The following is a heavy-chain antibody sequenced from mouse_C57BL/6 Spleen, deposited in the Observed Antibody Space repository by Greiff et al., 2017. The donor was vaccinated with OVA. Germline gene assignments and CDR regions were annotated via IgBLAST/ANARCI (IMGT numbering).Heavy chain of an antibody. V-gene: IGHV1-80*01. CDR2: IYPGDGDT. D-gene: IGHD1-1*01. J-gene: IGHJ2*01. Sequence: QVQLQQSGAELVKPGASVKISCKASGYAFSSYWMNWVKQRPVKGLEWIGQIYPGDGDTNYNGKFKGKATLTADKSSSTAYMQLSSLTSEDSAVYFGARLGDGSRYYFDDWGKGTTLTVSS. CDR1: GYAFSSYW. CDR3: ARLGDGSRYYFDD.